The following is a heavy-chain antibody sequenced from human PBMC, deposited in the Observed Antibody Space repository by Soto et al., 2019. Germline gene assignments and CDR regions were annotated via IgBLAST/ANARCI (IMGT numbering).Heavy chain of an antibody. V-gene: IGHV4-39*01. D-gene: IGHD1-26*01. CDR1: GGSISSSSYY. Sequence: LSLTCTVSGGSISSSSYYWGWIRQPPGKGLEWIGSIYYSGSTYYNPSLKSRVTISVDTSKNQFSLKLSSVTAADTAVYYCARHRVGVTDFDYWGQGTLVTVSS. CDR2: IYYSGST. J-gene: IGHJ4*02. CDR3: ARHRVGVTDFDY.